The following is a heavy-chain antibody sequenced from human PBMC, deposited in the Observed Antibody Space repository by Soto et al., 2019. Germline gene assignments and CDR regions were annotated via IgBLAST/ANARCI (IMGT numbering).Heavy chain of an antibody. Sequence: GGSLRLSCVASGFTFSSYGMHWVRQAPGKGLEWVAVMSYDGSHEYYADSVKGRFTISRDNSKTILYLQMNSLRLEDTAVYYCAKGSVLRVVEAPLAILGGVDVWGQGAMVTVSS. D-gene: IGHD2-8*01. CDR3: AKGSVLRVVEAPLAILGGVDV. CDR2: MSYDGSHE. CDR1: GFTFSSYG. J-gene: IGHJ6*02. V-gene: IGHV3-33*06.